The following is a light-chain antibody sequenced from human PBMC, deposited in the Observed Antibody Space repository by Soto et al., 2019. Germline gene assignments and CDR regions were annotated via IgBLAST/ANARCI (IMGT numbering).Light chain of an antibody. CDR1: QTVRNNY. Sequence: EFVLTDSPGTLSLSLWEIATLSCRASQTVRNNYLAWYQQKPGQAPRLLIYDASSRATGIPDRFSGGGSGTDFTLTISRLEPEDFALYYCQQRSNWLTFGRATRLEIK. V-gene: IGKV3D-20*02. CDR3: QQRSNWLT. J-gene: IGKJ5*01. CDR2: DAS.